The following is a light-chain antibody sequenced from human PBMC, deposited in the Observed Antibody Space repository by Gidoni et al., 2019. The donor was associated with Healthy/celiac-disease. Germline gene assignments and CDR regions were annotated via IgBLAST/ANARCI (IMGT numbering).Light chain of an antibody. J-gene: IGKJ1*01. CDR1: QIISSY. CDR3: QQSYSTPWT. Sequence: DIQLTQSPSSLSASVGDRVTITCRASQIISSYLNWYQQKPGKAPKLLIDAASSLQSGGPSRFRGSGSGTDFTLTISSLQPEDFANYYCQQSYSTPWTFGQGTKVEIK. CDR2: AAS. V-gene: IGKV1-39*01.